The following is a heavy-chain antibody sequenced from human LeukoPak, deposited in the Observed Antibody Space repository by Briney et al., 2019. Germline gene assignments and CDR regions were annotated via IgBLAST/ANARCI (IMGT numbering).Heavy chain of an antibody. J-gene: IGHJ4*02. D-gene: IGHD2-15*01. V-gene: IGHV3-74*01. CDR3: ARDAAYSLDY. CDR1: GFTFSTSW. CDR2: INSDGSTT. Sequence: GGSLRLSCAASGFTFSTSWMHWVRQAPGKGQVWVSHINSDGSTTTYADSVKGRLTISRDSAKNTVFLQMNSLRAEDTAVYYCARDAAYSLDYWGQGIMVTVSS.